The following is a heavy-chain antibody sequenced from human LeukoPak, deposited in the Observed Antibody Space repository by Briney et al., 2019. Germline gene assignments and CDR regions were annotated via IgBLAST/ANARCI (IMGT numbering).Heavy chain of an antibody. CDR1: GYTFTSYD. V-gene: IGHV1-8*01. Sequence: ASVKVSCKASGYTFTSYDINWVRQATGQGLEWMGWMNPNSGNTGYAQKFQGRVTMTRNTSISTAYMELSSLRSEDTAVYYCARDLGLDSRDYYYYYGMDVWGQGTTVTVSS. D-gene: IGHD6-19*01. CDR2: MNPNSGNT. CDR3: ARDLGLDSRDYYYYYGMDV. J-gene: IGHJ6*02.